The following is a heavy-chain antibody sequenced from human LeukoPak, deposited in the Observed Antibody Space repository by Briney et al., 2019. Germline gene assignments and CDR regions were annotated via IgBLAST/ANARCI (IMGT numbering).Heavy chain of an antibody. CDR1: GFTVSSNY. CDR3: ARESLPAWFDP. V-gene: IGHV3-53*01. Sequence: GGSLRLSCAASGFTVSSNYMSWVRQAPGKGLEWVSVIYSGGSTYYADSVEGRFTITRDNSKNTLYLQMNSRRAEDTAVYYCARESLPAWFDPGGQGTLVTVSS. J-gene: IGHJ5*02. CDR2: IYSGGST.